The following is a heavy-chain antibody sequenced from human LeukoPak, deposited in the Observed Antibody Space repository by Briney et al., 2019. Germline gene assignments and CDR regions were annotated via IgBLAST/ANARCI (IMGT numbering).Heavy chain of an antibody. V-gene: IGHV3-30-3*01. D-gene: IGHD5-18*01. J-gene: IGHJ5*02. Sequence: HPGGSLRLSCAASGFTFSSYAMHWVRQAPGKGLEWVAVISYDGSNKYYAGSVKGRFTISRDNSKNTLYLQMNSLRAEDTAVYYCARAVDTAMAPWGQGTLVTVSS. CDR3: ARAVDTAMAP. CDR1: GFTFSSYA. CDR2: ISYDGSNK.